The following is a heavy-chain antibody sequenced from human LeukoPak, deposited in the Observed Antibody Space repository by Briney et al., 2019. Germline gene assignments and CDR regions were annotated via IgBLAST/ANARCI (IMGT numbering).Heavy chain of an antibody. J-gene: IGHJ4*02. V-gene: IGHV3-48*02. D-gene: IGHD5-12*01. Sequence: GGSLRLSCAASGFTFSNYSMNWVRQAPGKGLEWVSYISTRSGPIYYTDSVKGRFTISRDNAKNSLYLQMNSLRDEDTAVYYCARDRGGYEFFDSWGQGILVAVSS. CDR3: ARDRGGYEFFDS. CDR1: GFTFSNYS. CDR2: ISTRSGPI.